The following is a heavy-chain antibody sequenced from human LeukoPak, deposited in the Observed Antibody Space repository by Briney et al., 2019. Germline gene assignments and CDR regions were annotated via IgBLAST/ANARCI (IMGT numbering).Heavy chain of an antibody. CDR1: GFTFGSYG. V-gene: IGHV3-30*02. Sequence: GGSLRLSCAASGFTFGSYGMHWVRQAPGKGLEWVAFIRYDGSNKYYADSVKGRFTISRDNSKNTLYLQMNSLGAEDTAVYYCARPTTVTTCFDYWGQGTLVTVSS. D-gene: IGHD4-17*01. CDR3: ARPTTVTTCFDY. CDR2: IRYDGSNK. J-gene: IGHJ4*02.